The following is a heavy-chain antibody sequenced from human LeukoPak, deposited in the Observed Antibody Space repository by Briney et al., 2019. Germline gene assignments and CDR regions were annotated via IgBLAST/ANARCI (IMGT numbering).Heavy chain of an antibody. CDR1: GGSFSGYY. D-gene: IGHD3-9*01. Sequence: PSETLSLTCAVYGGSFSGYYWSWIRQPPGKGLEWIGEINHSGSTNYNPSLKSRVTISVDTSKNQFSLKLSSVTAADTAVYYYARGKYDILTGYYLFDYWGQGTLVTVSS. J-gene: IGHJ4*02. CDR3: ARGKYDILTGYYLFDY. V-gene: IGHV4-34*01. CDR2: INHSGST.